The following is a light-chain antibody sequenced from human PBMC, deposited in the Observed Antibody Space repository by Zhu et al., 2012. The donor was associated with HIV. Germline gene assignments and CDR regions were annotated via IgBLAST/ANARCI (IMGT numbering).Light chain of an antibody. CDR1: QSVSSF. CDR3: QQRINWPLT. CDR2: GAS. J-gene: IGKJ4*01. Sequence: IVLTQSPATLSLSPGERATLSCRASQSVSSFLAWYQQKPGQAPRLLIYGASKRATGIPARFSGSGSGTDFTLTISSLEPEDFALYYCQQRINWPLTFGGGTKVEIK. V-gene: IGKV3-11*01.